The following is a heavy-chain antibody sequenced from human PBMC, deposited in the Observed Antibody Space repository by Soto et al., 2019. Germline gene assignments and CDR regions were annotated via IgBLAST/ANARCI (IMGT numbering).Heavy chain of an antibody. J-gene: IGHJ4*02. D-gene: IGHD3-9*01. V-gene: IGHV3-30-3*01. Sequence: GGSLRLSCAASGFTFSSYAMHWVRQAPGKGLEWVAVISYDGSNKYYADSVKGRFTISRDNSKNTLYLQMNSLRAEDTAVYYCARAAQYYDILTGYYKDWGQGTLVTVSS. CDR3: ARAAQYYDILTGYYKD. CDR2: ISYDGSNK. CDR1: GFTFSSYA.